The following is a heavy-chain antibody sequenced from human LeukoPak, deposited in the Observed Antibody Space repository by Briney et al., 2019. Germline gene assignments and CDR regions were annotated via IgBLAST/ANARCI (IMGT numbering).Heavy chain of an antibody. J-gene: IGHJ4*02. D-gene: IGHD2-2*01. CDR2: IIPIFGTA. V-gene: IGHV1-69*13. CDR1: GYTFTSYA. Sequence: ASVKVSCTASGYTFTSYAISWVRQAPGQGLEWMGGIIPIFGTANYAQKFQGRVTITADESTSTAYMELSSLRSEDTAVYYCAREGPRSYCSSTSCPMGIFDYWGQGTLVTVSS. CDR3: AREGPRSYCSSTSCPMGIFDY.